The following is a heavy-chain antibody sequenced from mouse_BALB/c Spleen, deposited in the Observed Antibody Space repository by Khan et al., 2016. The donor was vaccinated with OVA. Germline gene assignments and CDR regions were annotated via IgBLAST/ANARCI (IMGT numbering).Heavy chain of an antibody. D-gene: IGHD1-2*01. CDR2: INPYNGGS. Sequence: VQLKESGPELVKPGESMKISCKASGYSFTDYTMNWVKQSHGKNLECIGLINPYNGGSTYNQKFKDKATLIVDKSSSTAYMELRSLTSEDSAVYYGARSGYGGFAYGGQGTLVTVSA. CDR1: GYSFTDYT. V-gene: IGHV1-18*01. J-gene: IGHJ3*01. CDR3: ARSGYGGFAY.